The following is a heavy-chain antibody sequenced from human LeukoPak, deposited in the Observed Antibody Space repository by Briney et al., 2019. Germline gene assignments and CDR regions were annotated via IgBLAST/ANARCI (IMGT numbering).Heavy chain of an antibody. Sequence: GGSLRLSCAASGFTFSTYGMHWVRQAPGKGLEWMAFIPYDGSNKFYADSVKGRFTISRDNSKNTLYLQMNSLRAEDTAMYYCVKDDYCSIPGCVIDALVVWGQGTVVTVSS. CDR2: IPYDGSNK. J-gene: IGHJ3*01. CDR1: GFTFSTYG. CDR3: VKDDYCSIPGCVIDALVV. V-gene: IGHV3-30*02. D-gene: IGHD4-11*01.